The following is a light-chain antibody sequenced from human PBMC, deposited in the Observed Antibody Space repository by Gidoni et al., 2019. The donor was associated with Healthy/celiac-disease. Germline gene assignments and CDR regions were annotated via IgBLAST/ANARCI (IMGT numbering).Light chain of an antibody. V-gene: IGKV2-28*01. CDR1: TRLRHSNGYNY. CDR3: MQARQTPIT. CDR2: WGS. Sequence: IGMTQYPLSLPVTPGEPASISCRASTRLRHSNGYNYFDWYLQKPGQSLQLLSYWGSNRASGVPDRFSGSGSGTDFTLKSSRVEADDVGVYYCMQARQTPITFGQGTRLEIK. J-gene: IGKJ5*01.